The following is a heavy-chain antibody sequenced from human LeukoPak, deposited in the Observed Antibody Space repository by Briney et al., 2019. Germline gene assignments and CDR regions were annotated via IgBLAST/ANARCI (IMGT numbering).Heavy chain of an antibody. V-gene: IGHV1-18*01. Sequence: ASVKVSCKASGYTFISYGISWVRQAPGQGLEWMGWISTYNGNTNYAQKLQGRVTMTTDTSTSTAYMELSSLTSDDTALYYCARGTYYDSSAYSGVRLFDYWGQGTLVTVSS. CDR1: GYTFISYG. D-gene: IGHD3-22*01. CDR3: ARGTYYDSSAYSGVRLFDY. J-gene: IGHJ4*02. CDR2: ISTYNGNT.